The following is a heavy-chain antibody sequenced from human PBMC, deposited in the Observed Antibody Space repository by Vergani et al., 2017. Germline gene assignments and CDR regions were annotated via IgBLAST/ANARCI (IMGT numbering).Heavy chain of an antibody. J-gene: IGHJ6*02. D-gene: IGHD4-17*01. V-gene: IGHV3-7*01. Sequence: VQLVESGGGLVQPGGSLRLSCAASGFTFSSYWMSWVRQAPGKGLEWVANIKQDGSEKYYVDSVKGRFTISRDNAKNSLYLQMNSLRAEDTAVYYCASWGYGDYVHYYYGMDVWGQGP. CDR2: IKQDGSEK. CDR3: ASWGYGDYVHYYYGMDV. CDR1: GFTFSSYW.